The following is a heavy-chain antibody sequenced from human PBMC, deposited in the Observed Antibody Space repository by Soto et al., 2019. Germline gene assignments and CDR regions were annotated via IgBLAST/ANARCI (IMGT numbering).Heavy chain of an antibody. CDR2: ITTYNGYT. CDR1: GYSFTTYS. V-gene: IGHV1-18*04. CDR3: ARVEGYYWFDP. D-gene: IGHD2-21*01. J-gene: IGHJ5*02. Sequence: GASVKVSCKASGYSFTTYSISWVRQALGQGLEWMGWITTYNGYTQYSQKLQGRVTMTTDTSTNTVNMELRSLRSDDTAVYYCARVEGYYWFDPWGQGTLVTVSS.